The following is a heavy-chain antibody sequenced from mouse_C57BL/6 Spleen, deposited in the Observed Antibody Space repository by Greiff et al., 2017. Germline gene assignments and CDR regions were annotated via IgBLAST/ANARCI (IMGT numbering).Heavy chain of an antibody. CDR1: GYTFTSYW. V-gene: IGHV1-72*01. D-gene: IGHD2-5*01. CDR2: IDPNSGGT. Sequence: VQLQQPGAELVKPGASVKLSCKASGYTFTSYWMHWVKQRPGRGLEWIGKIDPNSGGTKYNGKFKGKATLTVDKPSSTAYMQLSSLTSEDSAVYSWAREAAYSKHTMDYWEQGTSITVSS. CDR3: AREAAYSKHTMDY. J-gene: IGHJ4*01.